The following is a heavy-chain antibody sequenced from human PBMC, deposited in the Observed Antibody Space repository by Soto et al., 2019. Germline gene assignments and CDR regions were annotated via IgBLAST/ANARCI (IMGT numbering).Heavy chain of an antibody. J-gene: IGHJ5*01. CDR3: ARAWDAPVGFDS. CDR1: GGSISSGGYY. V-gene: IGHV4-31*01. D-gene: IGHD1-26*01. Sequence: QVQLQESGPGLVKPSQTLSLTCTVSGGSISSGGYYWSWIRQHPGKGLEWIGYIYYSGSTYYNPSLKSQITISIDTSKSRFSLKLSSVTAADTAVYYCARAWDAPVGFDSWGQGILVTVSS. CDR2: IYYSGST.